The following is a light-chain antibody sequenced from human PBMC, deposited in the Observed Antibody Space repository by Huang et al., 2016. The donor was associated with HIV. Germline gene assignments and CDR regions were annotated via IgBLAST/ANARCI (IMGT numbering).Light chain of an antibody. Sequence: DIQMTQSPSTLSASVGDRVTIPCRASQSISSWLDWYQQKPGKAPNLLIYKASSLESGVPSRFSGSGSGTEFTLTISSLQPDDFATYYCQQYNSLAWTFGQGTKVEIK. CDR1: QSISSW. CDR3: QQYNSLAWT. V-gene: IGKV1-5*03. J-gene: IGKJ1*01. CDR2: KAS.